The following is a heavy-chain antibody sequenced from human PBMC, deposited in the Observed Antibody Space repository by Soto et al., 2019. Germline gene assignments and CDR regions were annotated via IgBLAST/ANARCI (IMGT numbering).Heavy chain of an antibody. Sequence: GGSLRLSCAASGFTFSSYAMHWVRQAPGKGLEWVAVISYDGSNKYYADSVKGRFTISRDNSKNTLYLQMNSLRAEDTAVYYCARDRSEVTPYYYYYGMDVWGQGTTVTVSS. V-gene: IGHV3-30-3*01. CDR1: GFTFSSYA. CDR2: ISYDGSNK. D-gene: IGHD4-4*01. CDR3: ARDRSEVTPYYYYYGMDV. J-gene: IGHJ6*02.